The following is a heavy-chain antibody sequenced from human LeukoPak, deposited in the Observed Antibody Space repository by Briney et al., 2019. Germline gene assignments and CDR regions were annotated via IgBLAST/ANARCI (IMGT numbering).Heavy chain of an antibody. V-gene: IGHV3-64*01. CDR1: GFTFSSYA. J-gene: IGHJ4*02. CDR2: ISSNGGST. D-gene: IGHD1-1*01. CDR3: ARGDNWNDEEYIDY. Sequence: GGSLRLSCAASGFTFSSYAMHWVRQAPGKGLEYVSAISSNGGSTYYANSVKGRFTISRDNSKNTLYLQMGSLRAEDMAVYYCARGDNWNDEEYIDYWGQGTLVTVSS.